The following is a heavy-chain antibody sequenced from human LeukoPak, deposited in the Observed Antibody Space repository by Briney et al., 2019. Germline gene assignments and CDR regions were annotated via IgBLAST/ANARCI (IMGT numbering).Heavy chain of an antibody. Sequence: GGSLRLSCAASGFTFSSFGMHWVRQAPGRGLEWVALILHDEKHYADSVKGRFTVSRDNSKNTLYLQMDTLRAEDTAVYYCARYCSGGCYSGVDYWGQGTLVTVPS. CDR3: ARYCSGGCYSGVDY. D-gene: IGHD2-15*01. V-gene: IGHV3-33*05. CDR1: GFTFSSFG. CDR2: ILHDEK. J-gene: IGHJ4*02.